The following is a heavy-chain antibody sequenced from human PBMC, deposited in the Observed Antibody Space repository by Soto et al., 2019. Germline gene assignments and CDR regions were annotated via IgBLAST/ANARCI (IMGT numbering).Heavy chain of an antibody. J-gene: IGHJ4*02. Sequence: EVQLVESGGRLVQPGRSLRLSCVGTGLNFDDFAMHWVRQAPGKGLEWVSGITWNSRVLAYADPVKGRFTNSRDNARNSLYLQMDSLRDEDTALYYCAKGRYDFWSPYYFDSWGQGTLVTVSS. CDR3: AKGRYDFWSPYYFDS. CDR2: ITWNSRVL. D-gene: IGHD3-3*01. CDR1: GLNFDDFA. V-gene: IGHV3-9*01.